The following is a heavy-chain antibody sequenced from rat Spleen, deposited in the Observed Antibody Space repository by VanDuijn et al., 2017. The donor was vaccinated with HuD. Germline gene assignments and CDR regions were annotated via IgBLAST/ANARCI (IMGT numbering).Heavy chain of an antibody. CDR1: GFTFSSSA. D-gene: IGHD1-7*01. CDR3: AKDIRYFDY. V-gene: IGHV5-20*01. CDR2: ISYDGGHT. Sequence: EVQLVESGGGLVQPGRSMKLSCAASGFTFSSSAMAWVRQAPTKGLECVASISYDGGHTYYRDSVKGRFTISRDNAKSSLYLQMDSLRSEDTSTYYCAKDIRYFDYWGQGVMVTVSS. J-gene: IGHJ2*01.